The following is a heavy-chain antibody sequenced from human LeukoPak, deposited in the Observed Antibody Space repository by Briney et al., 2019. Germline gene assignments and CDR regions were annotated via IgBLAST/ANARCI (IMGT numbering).Heavy chain of an antibody. Sequence: ASVKVSCKASGYTFTNYGLSWVRQAPGQGLQWVGWMSAYNGNTNYAQKLQDRVTLTMDRSTSTAYMELRSLRSDDTAVYYCAKVGDWNYEDYWGRGTLVTVSS. D-gene: IGHD1-7*01. V-gene: IGHV1-18*01. CDR2: MSAYNGNT. CDR1: GYTFTNYG. J-gene: IGHJ4*02. CDR3: AKVGDWNYEDY.